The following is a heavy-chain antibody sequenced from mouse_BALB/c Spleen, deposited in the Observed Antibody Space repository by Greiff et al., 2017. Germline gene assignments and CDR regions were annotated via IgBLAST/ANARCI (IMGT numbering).Heavy chain of an antibody. Sequence: VQGVESGAELAKPGASVKMSCKASGYTFTSYWMHWVKQRPGQGLEWIGYINPSTGYTEYNQKFKDKATLTADKSSSTAYMQLSSLTSEDSAVYYCARSGMDYWGQGTSVTVSS. D-gene: IGHD3-2*02. V-gene: IGHV1-7*01. CDR1: GYTFTSYW. CDR2: INPSTGYT. CDR3: ARSGMDY. J-gene: IGHJ4*01.